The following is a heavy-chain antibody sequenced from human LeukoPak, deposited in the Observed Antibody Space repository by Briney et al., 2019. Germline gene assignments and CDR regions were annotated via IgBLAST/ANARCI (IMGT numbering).Heavy chain of an antibody. V-gene: IGHV3-9*01. CDR2: ISWNSGSI. CDR1: GFTFDDYA. Sequence: PGGSLRLSCAASGFTFDDYAMHWVRQAPGKGLEWVSGISWNSGSIGYADSVKGRFTISRDNAKNSLYLQMNSLRAEDTALYYCAKDIFRGSSSWYDLPGAAIDYWGQGTLVTVSS. CDR3: AKDIFRGSSSWYDLPGAAIDY. J-gene: IGHJ4*02. D-gene: IGHD6-13*01.